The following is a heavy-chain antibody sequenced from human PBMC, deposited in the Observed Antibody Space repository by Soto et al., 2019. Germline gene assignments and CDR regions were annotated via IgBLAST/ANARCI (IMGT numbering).Heavy chain of an antibody. CDR1: GGTFSSYA. Sequence: SVKVSCKASGGTFSSYAISWVRQAPGQGLEWMGGIIPIFGTANYAQKFQGRVTITADESTSTAYMELSSLRSEDTAVYYCARGPKIQLWLDYFDYWGQGTLVTVYS. D-gene: IGHD5-18*01. CDR3: ARGPKIQLWLDYFDY. V-gene: IGHV1-69*13. CDR2: IIPIFGTA. J-gene: IGHJ4*02.